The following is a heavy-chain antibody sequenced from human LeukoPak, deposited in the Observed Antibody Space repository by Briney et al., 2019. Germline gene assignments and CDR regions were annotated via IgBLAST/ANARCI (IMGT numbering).Heavy chain of an antibody. CDR2: IGCSGDHT. Sequence: GGSLRLSFAASGFTLSSYAMSWVRQAPAKGLEWVSAIGCSGDHTYYANSVTGRFTISRDISKNTLYLQMNSLRAEDTAVYYCAKDNYVILTGDEYFFDYWGEGTLVSVSS. J-gene: IGHJ4*02. V-gene: IGHV3-23*01. D-gene: IGHD3-9*01. CDR1: GFTLSSYA. CDR3: AKDNYVILTGDEYFFDY.